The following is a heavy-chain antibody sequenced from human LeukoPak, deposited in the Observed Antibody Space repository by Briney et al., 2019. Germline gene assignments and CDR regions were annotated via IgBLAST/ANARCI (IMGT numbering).Heavy chain of an antibody. CDR1: GGTFSSYA. Sequence: GASVKVSCKASGGTFSSYAISWVRQAPGQGLEWMGRIIPILGIANYAQKFQGRVTITADKSTSTAYMELSSLRSEDTAVYYCASEDPDGSGSLATNWFDPWGQGTLVTVSS. J-gene: IGHJ5*02. CDR2: IIPILGIA. V-gene: IGHV1-69*04. CDR3: ASEDPDGSGSLATNWFDP. D-gene: IGHD3-10*01.